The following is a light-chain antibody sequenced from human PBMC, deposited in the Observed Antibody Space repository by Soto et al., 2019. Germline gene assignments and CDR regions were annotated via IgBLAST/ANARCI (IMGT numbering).Light chain of an antibody. Sequence: QSVLTQPPSASATPGQRVTISCSGGSSNIGSNSVNWYQQLPGTAPKLLIYSNNQRPSGVPDRFSGSKSGTSASLAISGLQSEDEAGYYCSAWDDSLNGVLFGGGTKLTVL. J-gene: IGLJ2*01. V-gene: IGLV1-44*01. CDR1: SSNIGSNS. CDR2: SNN. CDR3: SAWDDSLNGVL.